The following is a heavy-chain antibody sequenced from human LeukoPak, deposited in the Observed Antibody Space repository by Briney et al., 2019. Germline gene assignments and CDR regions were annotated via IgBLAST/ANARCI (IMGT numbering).Heavy chain of an antibody. CDR3: ARVYYGDWSYYYYGMDV. Sequence: SETLSLTCTVSGGSISSYYWSWIRQPPGKGLEWIGYIYYSGSTNYNPSLKIRVTISVDTSKDQFALKLSSVTAADTAVYYCARVYYGDWSYYYYGMDVWGQGTTVTVSS. CDR1: GGSISSYY. J-gene: IGHJ6*02. CDR2: IYYSGST. V-gene: IGHV4-59*01. D-gene: IGHD4-17*01.